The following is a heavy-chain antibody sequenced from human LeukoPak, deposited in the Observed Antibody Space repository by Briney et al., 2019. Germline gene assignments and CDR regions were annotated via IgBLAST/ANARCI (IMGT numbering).Heavy chain of an antibody. CDR3: ARDRITIFGVVMDYYYYMDV. J-gene: IGHJ6*03. Sequence: ASVKVSCKASGGTFSSYAISWVRQAPGQGLEWMGGMIPIFGTANYAQKFQGRVTITADKSTSTAYMELSSLRSEDTAVYYCARDRITIFGVVMDYYYYMDVWGKGTTVTVSS. V-gene: IGHV1-69*06. CDR1: GGTFSSYA. D-gene: IGHD3-3*01. CDR2: MIPIFGTA.